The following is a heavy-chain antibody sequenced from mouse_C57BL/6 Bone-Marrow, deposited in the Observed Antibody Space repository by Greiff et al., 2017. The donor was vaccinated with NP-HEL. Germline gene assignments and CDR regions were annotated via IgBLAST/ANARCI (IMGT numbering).Heavy chain of an antibody. D-gene: IGHD4-1*01. Sequence: EVQVVESGPGLAKPSQTLSLTCSVTGYSITSDYWNWIRKFPGNKLEYMGYISYSGITYYNPSLNSRISITLDTSKNQYYLQFNSVTTENTATYYCARYNWENYFDYWGQGTTLTVSS. J-gene: IGHJ2*01. V-gene: IGHV3-8*01. CDR3: ARYNWENYFDY. CDR2: ISYSGIT. CDR1: GYSITSDY.